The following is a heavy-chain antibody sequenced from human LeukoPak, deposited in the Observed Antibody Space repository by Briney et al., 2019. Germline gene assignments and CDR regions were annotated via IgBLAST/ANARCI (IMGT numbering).Heavy chain of an antibody. J-gene: IGHJ4*02. CDR1: GYTFTSYG. Sequence: GASAKVPCKASGYTFTSYGIIWVRQAPGQGLEWMGWISAYNGNTNYAQNLHGRVTMTTDTSTSTAYMELRSLRSDDSAVYYCARGARIVGARDLDYWGQGTLVTVSS. D-gene: IGHD1-26*01. V-gene: IGHV1-18*01. CDR2: ISAYNGNT. CDR3: ARGARIVGARDLDY.